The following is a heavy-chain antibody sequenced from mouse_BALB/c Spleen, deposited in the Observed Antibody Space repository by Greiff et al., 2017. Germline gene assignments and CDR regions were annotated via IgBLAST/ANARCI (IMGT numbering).Heavy chain of an antibody. CDR1: GYTFTSYT. J-gene: IGHJ2*01. CDR2: INPSSGYT. V-gene: IGHV1-4*01. Sequence: VQLQESGAELARPGASVKMSCKASGYTFTSYTMHWVKQRPGQGLEWIGYINPSSGYTNYNQKFKDKATLTADKSSSTAYMQLSSLTSEDSAVYYCAREELGAFDYWGQGTTLTVSS. D-gene: IGHD4-1*01. CDR3: AREELGAFDY.